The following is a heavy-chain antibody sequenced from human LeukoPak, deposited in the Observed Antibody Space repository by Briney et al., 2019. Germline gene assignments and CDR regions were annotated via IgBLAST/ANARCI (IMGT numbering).Heavy chain of an antibody. D-gene: IGHD1-26*01. CDR3: ARDGSGSYFGY. CDR1: GFTFSSYT. J-gene: IGHJ4*02. CDR2: ISNSGAYI. V-gene: IGHV3-21*01. Sequence: PGGSLRLSCAASGFTFSSYTMNWVRQAPGKGLEWVSSISNSGAYIYYADSVKGRFTISRDNAKSSLYLQMNTLRAEDTAMYYCARDGSGSYFGYWGQGTLVTVSS.